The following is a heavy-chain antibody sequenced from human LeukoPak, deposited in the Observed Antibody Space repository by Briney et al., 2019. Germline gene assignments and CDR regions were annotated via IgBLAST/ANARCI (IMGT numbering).Heavy chain of an antibody. Sequence: SCKASGYTFTSYYIHWVRQAPGKGLEWVAFLRYDGNNKFYTDSVKGRFTISRDNSKNMLYLQMNSLRVEDAAVYYCAKDSIYGGWGNAFDIWGQGTMVTVSS. D-gene: IGHD3-16*01. J-gene: IGHJ3*02. CDR2: LRYDGNNK. CDR3: AKDSIYGGWGNAFDI. CDR1: GYTFTSYY. V-gene: IGHV3-30*02.